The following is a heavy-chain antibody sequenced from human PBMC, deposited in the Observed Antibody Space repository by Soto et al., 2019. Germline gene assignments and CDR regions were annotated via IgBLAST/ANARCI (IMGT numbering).Heavy chain of an antibody. Sequence: KDPGVTFTGSSRRWPRQSHKKGLEWMGGIIPLSGTANYAQKFQGRVTITADDSTSTAYMELSSLRSEDTAVYYCASDYAVADTYYYVMDVWVQGTTVTVSS. CDR2: IIPLSGTA. CDR3: ASDYAVADTYYYVMDV. D-gene: IGHD6-19*01. CDR1: GVTFTGSS. V-gene: IGHV1-69*01. J-gene: IGHJ6*02.